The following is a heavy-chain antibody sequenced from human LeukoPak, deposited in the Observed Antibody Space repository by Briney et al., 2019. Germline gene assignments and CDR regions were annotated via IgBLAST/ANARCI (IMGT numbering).Heavy chain of an antibody. D-gene: IGHD1-7*01. CDR1: GDSVSSNSAA. CDR2: TYYRSKWFN. Sequence: SQTLSLTCAISGDSVSSNSAAWNWIRQSPSRGLEWLGRTYYRSKWFNDYAVSVESRITINPDTSRNQFPLQLNSVTPEDTAVYFCAGGTGTFDCWGQGTLVTVSS. CDR3: AGGTGTFDC. J-gene: IGHJ4*02. V-gene: IGHV6-1*01.